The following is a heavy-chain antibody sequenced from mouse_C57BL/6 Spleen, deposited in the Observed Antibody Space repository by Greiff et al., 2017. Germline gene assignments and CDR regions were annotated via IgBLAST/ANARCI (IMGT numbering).Heavy chain of an antibody. CDR2: ISSGSSTI. V-gene: IGHV5-17*01. CDR1: GFTFSDYG. D-gene: IGHD2-3*01. CDR3: ARRGYYTSPYYAMDY. J-gene: IGHJ4*01. Sequence: EVQRVESGGGLVKPGGSLKLSCAASGFTFSDYGMHWVRQAPEKGLEWVAYISSGSSTIYYADTVKGRFTISRDNAKNTLFLQMTSLRSEDTAMYYCARRGYYTSPYYAMDYWGQGTSVTVSS.